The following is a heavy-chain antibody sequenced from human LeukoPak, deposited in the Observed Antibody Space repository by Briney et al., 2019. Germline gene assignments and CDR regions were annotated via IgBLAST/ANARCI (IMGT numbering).Heavy chain of an antibody. V-gene: IGHV4-59*01. CDR2: IYYSGST. CDR1: GASISSYY. J-gene: IGHJ4*02. CDR3: ARWDYSGWYGGSSDC. Sequence: SETLSLTCTVSGASISSYYWSWIRQSPGKGLEWIGYIYYSGSTNYNPSLKSRVTISLDTSKSQFSLKVSSVTAADTAVYYCARWDYSGWYGGSSDCWGQGTLVTVSS. D-gene: IGHD6-19*01.